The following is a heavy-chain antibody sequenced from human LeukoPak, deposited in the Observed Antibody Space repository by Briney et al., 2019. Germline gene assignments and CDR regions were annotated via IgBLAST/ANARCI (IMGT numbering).Heavy chain of an antibody. CDR3: ARAITGTTYYYYYYMDV. V-gene: IGHV1-2*06. D-gene: IGHD1-7*01. CDR1: GYTFTGYY. Sequence: ASVKDSCKASGYTFTGYYMHWVRQAPGQGLEWMGRINPNSGGTNYAQKFQGRVTMTRDTSISTAYMELSRLRSDDTAVYYCARAITGTTYYYYYYMDVWGKGTTVTVSS. J-gene: IGHJ6*03. CDR2: INPNSGGT.